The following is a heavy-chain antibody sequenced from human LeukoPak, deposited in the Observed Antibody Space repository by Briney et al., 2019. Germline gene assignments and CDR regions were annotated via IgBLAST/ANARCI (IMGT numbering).Heavy chain of an antibody. J-gene: IGHJ6*03. D-gene: IGHD7-27*01. CDR1: GFTFSSYW. CDR3: ASSGLPLYYYYYMDV. CDR2: IYHSGST. V-gene: IGHV4-4*02. Sequence: GSLRLSCAPSGFTFSSYWMSWVRQAPGKGLEWIGSIYHSGSTNYNPSLKSRVTISVDTSKNQFSLKLSSVTAADTAVYYCASSGLPLYYYYYMDVWGKGTTVTVSS.